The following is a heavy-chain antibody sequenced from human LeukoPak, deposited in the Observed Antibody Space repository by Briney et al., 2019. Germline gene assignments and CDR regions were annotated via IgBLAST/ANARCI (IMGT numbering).Heavy chain of an antibody. CDR3: ARGLMGSTWFDP. CDR2: IYYSGST. J-gene: IGHJ5*02. V-gene: IGHV4-39*01. D-gene: IGHD2-8*01. Sequence: SETLSLTCTVSGGSISSSSYYWGWIRQPPGKGLEWIGSIYYSGSTYYNPSLKSRVTISVDTSKNQFSLKLSSVTAADTAVYYCARGLMGSTWFDPWGQGTMVTVSS. CDR1: GGSISSSSYY.